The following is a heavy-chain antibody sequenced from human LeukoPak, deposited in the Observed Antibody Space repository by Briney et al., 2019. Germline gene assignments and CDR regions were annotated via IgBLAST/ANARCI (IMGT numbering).Heavy chain of an antibody. D-gene: IGHD3-16*02. V-gene: IGHV3-43*02. Sequence: GESLRLSCAASGFTFDDYAMHWGRQAPGKGLEWVSLISWDGGRTHYADSVKGRFTISRDNSKNSLYLQMNSLRPEDTAFYYCAKAYYDYVWGSYRYFCAFDIWGQGTMVTVSS. CDR1: GFTFDDYA. J-gene: IGHJ3*02. CDR2: ISWDGGRT. CDR3: AKAYYDYVWGSYRYFCAFDI.